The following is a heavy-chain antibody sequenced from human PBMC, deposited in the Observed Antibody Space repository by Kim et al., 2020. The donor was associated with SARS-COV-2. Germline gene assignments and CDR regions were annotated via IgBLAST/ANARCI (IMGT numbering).Heavy chain of an antibody. V-gene: IGHV3-30-3*01. Sequence: GGSLRLSCAASGFTFSSYAMHWVRQAPGKGLEWVAVISYDGSNKYYADSVKGRFTISRDNSKTTLYLQMNSLRAEDTAVYYCARVLGGGYSYADYWGQGTLVTASS. J-gene: IGHJ4*02. CDR1: GFTFSSYA. CDR2: ISYDGSNK. CDR3: ARVLGGGYSYADY. D-gene: IGHD5-18*01.